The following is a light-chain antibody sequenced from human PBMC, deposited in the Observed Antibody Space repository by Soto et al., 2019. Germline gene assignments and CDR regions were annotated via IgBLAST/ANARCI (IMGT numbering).Light chain of an antibody. CDR3: QQSYTTPRT. V-gene: IGKV1-39*01. CDR2: AAS. Sequence: DIQMTQSPSSLSASVGDRVSVTCRASQSISTFFNWYQQRPGEAPRLLIYAASSLQSGIPSRFSGSGSGADFTLTIGSLQPEDLATYYCQQSYTTPRTVGQGTKVEVK. J-gene: IGKJ1*01. CDR1: QSISTF.